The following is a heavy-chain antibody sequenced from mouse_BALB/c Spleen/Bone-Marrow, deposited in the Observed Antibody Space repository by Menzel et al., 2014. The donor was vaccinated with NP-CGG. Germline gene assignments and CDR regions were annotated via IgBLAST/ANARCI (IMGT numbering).Heavy chain of an antibody. V-gene: IGHV14-3*02. CDR1: GFNIKDTY. D-gene: IGHD1-1*01. CDR3: ARYYYGFYFDY. CDR2: IDPANGNT. J-gene: IGHJ2*01. Sequence: VQLQQSGAELVKPGASVKLSCTASGFNIKDTYMHWVKQRPEQGLEWIGRIDPANGNTKYDPKFQGKATITADTSSNTAYLQLSSLTSEDTVVYCCARYYYGFYFDYWGQGTTLTVSS.